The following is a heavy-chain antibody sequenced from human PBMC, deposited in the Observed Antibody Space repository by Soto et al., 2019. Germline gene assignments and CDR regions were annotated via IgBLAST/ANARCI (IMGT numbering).Heavy chain of an antibody. V-gene: IGHV4-39*01. CDR3: ARRIGIVLTHWFDP. D-gene: IGHD2-8*01. J-gene: IGHJ5*02. CDR2: IYYSGST. Sequence: PSETLSLTCTVSGGSISSSSYYWGWIRQPPGKGLEWIGSIYYSGSTYYNPSLKSRVTISVDTSKNQFSLKLSSVTAADTAVYYCARRIGIVLTHWFDPWGQGTLVTVSS. CDR1: GGSISSSSYY.